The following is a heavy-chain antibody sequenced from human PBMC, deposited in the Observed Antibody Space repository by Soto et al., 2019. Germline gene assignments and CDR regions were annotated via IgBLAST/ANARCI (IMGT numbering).Heavy chain of an antibody. CDR3: TTEGYYYDSSGYSSDAFDI. D-gene: IGHD3-22*01. Sequence: GGSLRLSCAASGFTFSNAWMNWVRQAPGKGLEWVGRIKSKTDGGTTDYAAPVKGRFTISRDDSKNTLYLQMNSLKTEDTAVYYCTTEGYYYDSSGYSSDAFDIWGQGTMVTVSS. V-gene: IGHV3-15*07. J-gene: IGHJ3*02. CDR2: IKSKTDGGTT. CDR1: GFTFSNAW.